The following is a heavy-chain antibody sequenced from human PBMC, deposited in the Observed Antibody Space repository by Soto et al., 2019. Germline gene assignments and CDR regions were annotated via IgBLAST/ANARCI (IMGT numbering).Heavy chain of an antibody. Sequence: PGGSLRLSCTASGFTFSRYAMSWVRQAPGKGLEWVSTISDSGSTYYAESVKGRLTISRDNSKHTLYLQMNSLRAEDTAGYYCAKGGRGDCSTTSCFFHFNYWGLEALFTFSS. D-gene: IGHD2-2*01. CDR3: AKGGRGDCSTTSCFFHFNY. CDR1: GFTFSRYA. CDR2: ISDSGST. V-gene: IGHV3-23*01. J-gene: IGHJ4*02.